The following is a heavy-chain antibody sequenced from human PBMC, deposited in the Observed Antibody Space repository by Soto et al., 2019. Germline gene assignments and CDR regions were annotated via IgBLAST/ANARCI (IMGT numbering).Heavy chain of an antibody. CDR3: PRDPRGGYGDYWFDP. CDR2: IIPILGIA. J-gene: IGHJ5*02. CDR1: GGTFSSYT. Sequence: QVQLVQSGAEVKKPGSSVKVSCKASGGTFSSYTISWVRQAPGQGLEWMGRIIPILGIANYAQKFQGRVTITADKSTNTAYMELSSLRSEDTAVYYCPRDPRGGYGDYWFDPWGQGTLVTVSS. V-gene: IGHV1-69*08. D-gene: IGHD4-17*01.